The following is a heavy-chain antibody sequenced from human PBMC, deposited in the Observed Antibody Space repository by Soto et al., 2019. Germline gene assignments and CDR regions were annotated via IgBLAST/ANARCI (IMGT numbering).Heavy chain of an antibody. Sequence: SETLSLTCTVSGGSIISNYWTWIRQPPGKGLEWIGYVYNSGSTNYNPSLKSRVTISEDTSKSQFSLKVNSMTAADTAVYYCARYRREAVAGYTLDNWGQGILVTVSS. CDR2: VYNSGST. CDR1: GGSIISNY. D-gene: IGHD6-13*01. V-gene: IGHV4-59*01. CDR3: ARYRREAVAGYTLDN. J-gene: IGHJ4*02.